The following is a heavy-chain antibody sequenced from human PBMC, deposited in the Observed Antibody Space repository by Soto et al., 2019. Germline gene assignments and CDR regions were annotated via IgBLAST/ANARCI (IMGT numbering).Heavy chain of an antibody. Sequence: QVQLVQSGAEVKKPGASVKISCKASGYTFTTYYMHWVRQAPGQSLEWMGVITPSDGGTTNAQRFQGRVTMPRDTSTSTVYLYLSRLRSEDTAGYYCAICTVPGIESGDVVDIWGQATLVTASS. V-gene: IGHV1-46*01. D-gene: IGHD3-10*01. CDR1: GYTFTTYY. CDR3: AICTVPGIESGDVVDI. CDR2: ITPSDGGT. J-gene: IGHJ3*02.